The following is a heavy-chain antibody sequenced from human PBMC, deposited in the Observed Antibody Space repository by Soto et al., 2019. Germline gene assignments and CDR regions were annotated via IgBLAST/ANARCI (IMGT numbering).Heavy chain of an antibody. CDR3: ATGGWSRGRLDY. V-gene: IGHV3-21*01. CDR1: GFTFSSYS. J-gene: IGHJ4*02. D-gene: IGHD6-19*01. CDR2: ISSSSSYI. Sequence: GGSLRLSCAASGFTFSSYSMNWVRQAPGKGLEWVSSISSSSSYIYYADSVKGRFTISRDNAKNSLYLQMNSLRAEDTAVYYCATGGWSRGRLDYWGQGTLVTVSS.